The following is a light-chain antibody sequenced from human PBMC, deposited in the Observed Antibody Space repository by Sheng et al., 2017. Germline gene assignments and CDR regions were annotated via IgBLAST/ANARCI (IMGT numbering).Light chain of an antibody. Sequence: DIQMTQSPSSLSASVGDRVTITCQASQDISNYLNWYQQKPGKAPKLLIYDASNLETGVPSRFSGSGSGTDFTFTISSLQPEDIATYYCQQYDNLPPRLTFGRRDRSGDQT. CDR1: QDISNY. CDR3: QQYDNLPPRLT. CDR2: DAS. V-gene: IGKV1-33*01. J-gene: IGKJ4*01.